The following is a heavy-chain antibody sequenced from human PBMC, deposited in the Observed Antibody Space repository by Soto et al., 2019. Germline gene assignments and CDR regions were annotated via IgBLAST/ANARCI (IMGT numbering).Heavy chain of an antibody. Sequence: GESLKISCQGSGYSFTSYWIGWVRQMPGKGLEWMGIIYPGDSDTRYSPSFQGQVTISADKSISTAYLQWSSLKASDTAMYYCARPGRDGYNGYYFDYWGQGTLVTVSS. CDR2: IYPGDSDT. J-gene: IGHJ4*02. D-gene: IGHD5-12*01. V-gene: IGHV5-51*01. CDR1: GYSFTSYW. CDR3: ARPGRDGYNGYYFDY.